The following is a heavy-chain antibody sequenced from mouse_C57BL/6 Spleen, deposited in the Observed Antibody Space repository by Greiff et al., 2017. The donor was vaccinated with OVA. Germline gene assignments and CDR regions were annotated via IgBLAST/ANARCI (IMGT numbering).Heavy chain of an antibody. J-gene: IGHJ4*01. CDR2: IYPGDGDT. D-gene: IGHD2-1*01. CDR1: GYAFSSYW. Sequence: VQLQQSGAELVKPGASVKISCKASGYAFSSYWMNWVKQRPGKGLEWIGQIYPGDGDTNYNGKFKGKATLTADKSSSTAYMQLSSLTSEDSAVYFCAGGNSYYYAMDYWGQGTSVTVSS. CDR3: AGGNSYYYAMDY. V-gene: IGHV1-80*01.